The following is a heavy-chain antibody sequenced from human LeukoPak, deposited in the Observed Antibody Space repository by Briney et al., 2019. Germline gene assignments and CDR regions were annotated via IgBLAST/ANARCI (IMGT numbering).Heavy chain of an antibody. D-gene: IGHD4-17*01. J-gene: IGHJ4*02. Sequence: GGSLRLSCTVSGFTVSSNSMSWVRKAPGKGLEWVSFIYNGGNTLYSDSVKGRFTISRDNSKNTLYLQMNSLRAEDTAVYYCARRAGEYSHPYDYWGQGTLVTVSS. CDR1: GFTVSSNS. CDR3: ARRAGEYSHPYDY. CDR2: IYNGGNT. V-gene: IGHV3-53*01.